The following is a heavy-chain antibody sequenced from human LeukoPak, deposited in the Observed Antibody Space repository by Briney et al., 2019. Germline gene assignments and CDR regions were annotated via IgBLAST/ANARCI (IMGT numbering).Heavy chain of an antibody. Sequence: SGTLSLTCAVSGGSTSSSNWWSWVRQPPGKGLQWIGEIYHSGSTNYNSSLKSRATISVDTSKNQFSLKLSSVTAADTAVYYCARVPTYGLHDAFDIWGQGTMVTVSS. CDR3: ARVPTYGLHDAFDI. CDR1: GGSTSSSNW. V-gene: IGHV4-4*02. CDR2: IYHSGST. J-gene: IGHJ3*02. D-gene: IGHD3-10*01.